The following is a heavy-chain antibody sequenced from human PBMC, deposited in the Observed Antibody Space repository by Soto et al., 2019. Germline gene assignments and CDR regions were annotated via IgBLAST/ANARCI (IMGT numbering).Heavy chain of an antibody. Sequence: QVQLVQSGAEMKKPGSSVKVSCPSSGGTFNTYAMNWVRQAPGQGPEWMGDISPMFGAANYAPKFQGRVTITADVSTGTSYMQLSSLTSEDTALYFCAREVQVHTPAFVYWGQGTLVTVSS. J-gene: IGHJ4*02. D-gene: IGHD3-10*01. CDR1: GGTFNTYA. V-gene: IGHV1-69*19. CDR2: ISPMFGAA. CDR3: AREVQVHTPAFVY.